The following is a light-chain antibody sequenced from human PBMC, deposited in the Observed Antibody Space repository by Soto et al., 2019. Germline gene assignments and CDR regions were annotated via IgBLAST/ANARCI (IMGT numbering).Light chain of an antibody. CDR3: QQRSNWLWT. Sequence: EIVLTQSPATLSLSPGERATLSCRASQGVSSYLAWYQQKPGQAPRLLIYDASNRATGIPARFSGSGSGTDFTLTISILEPEDFAVYYCQQRSNWLWTFGQGTKVDIK. CDR2: DAS. CDR1: QGVSSY. J-gene: IGKJ1*01. V-gene: IGKV3-11*01.